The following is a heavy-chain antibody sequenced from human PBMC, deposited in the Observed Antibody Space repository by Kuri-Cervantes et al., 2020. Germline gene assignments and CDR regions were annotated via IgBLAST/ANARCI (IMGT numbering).Heavy chain of an antibody. CDR1: GYTFTGYY. CDR2: INPNGGGT. J-gene: IGHJ5*02. V-gene: IGHV1-2*02. D-gene: IGHD3-22*01. CDR3: ARDQGSIGYSQWFDP. Sequence: ASVKVSCKASGYTFTGYYMHWVRQAPGQGLEWMGWINPNGGGTNYAQKFQGRVTMTRDTSISTAYMELSRLTSEDTAVYYCARDQGSIGYSQWFDPWGQGTLVTVSS.